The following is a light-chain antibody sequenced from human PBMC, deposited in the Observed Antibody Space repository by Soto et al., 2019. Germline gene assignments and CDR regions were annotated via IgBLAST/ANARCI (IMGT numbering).Light chain of an antibody. Sequence: EIVLTQSPATLSLSPGERATLSCRASQSVSSYLAWYQQKPGQAPRLLIYDASNRATGIPARFSGSGSGTDFTLTISSLEPEDFAVYYCQQRTFGQGTRLEMK. CDR2: DAS. CDR3: QQRT. CDR1: QSVSSY. J-gene: IGKJ5*01. V-gene: IGKV3-11*01.